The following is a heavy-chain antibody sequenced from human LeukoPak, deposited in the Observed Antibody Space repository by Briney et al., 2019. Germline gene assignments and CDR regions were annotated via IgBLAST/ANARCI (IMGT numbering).Heavy chain of an antibody. CDR3: ARDYDSSGLGSLG. Sequence: KPSETLSLTCTVSGGSISSYYWSWIRQPPGKGLEWIGYIYYSGSTNYNPSLKSRVTISVDTSKNQFSLKLNSVTAADTAVYYCARDYDSSGLGSLGWGQGALVTVSS. CDR2: IYYSGST. J-gene: IGHJ4*02. V-gene: IGHV4-59*01. CDR1: GGSISSYY. D-gene: IGHD3-22*01.